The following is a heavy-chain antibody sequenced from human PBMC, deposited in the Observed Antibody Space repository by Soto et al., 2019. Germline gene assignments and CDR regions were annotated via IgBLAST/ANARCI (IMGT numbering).Heavy chain of an antibody. CDR3: ARGSSSVQAYYYYGMDV. CDR2: MNPNSGNT. J-gene: IGHJ6*02. Sequence: ASVKVSCKASGYTFTSYDINWVRQATGQGLEWMGWMNPNSGNTGYAQKFQGRVTMTRNTSISTAYMELSSLRSEDTAVYYCARGSSSVQAYYYYGMDVWGQGTTVTVSS. CDR1: GYTFTSYD. V-gene: IGHV1-8*01. D-gene: IGHD6-13*01.